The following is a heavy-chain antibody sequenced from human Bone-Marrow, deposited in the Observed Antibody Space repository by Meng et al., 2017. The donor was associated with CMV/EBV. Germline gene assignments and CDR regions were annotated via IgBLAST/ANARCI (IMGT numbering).Heavy chain of an antibody. CDR3: ARDRLRYNWNFYLDY. V-gene: IGHV1-69*05. J-gene: IGHJ4*02. D-gene: IGHD1-7*01. CDR2: IIPIFGTA. CDR1: EYTFTGYY. Sequence: SVKVSCKASEYTFTGYYIHWVRQAPGQGLEWMGGIIPIFGTANYAQKFQGRVTITTDESTSTAYMELSSLRSEDTAVYYCARDRLRYNWNFYLDYWGQGTLVTVSS.